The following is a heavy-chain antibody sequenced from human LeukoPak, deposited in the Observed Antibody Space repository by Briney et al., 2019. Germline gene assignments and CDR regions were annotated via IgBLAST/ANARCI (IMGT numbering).Heavy chain of an antibody. CDR1: GFTLRSCA. V-gene: IGHV3-23*01. Sequence: GGSLRLSCAVSGFTLRSCAMSWVRQAPGRGLEWVAAIRDDSTFYADSVKGRFTISRDNSKNTLYLQMNSLRAEDTAVYYCAKGPANCSGGSCYRPDYWGQGTLVTVSS. D-gene: IGHD2-15*01. CDR3: AKGPANCSGGSCYRPDY. CDR2: IRDDST. J-gene: IGHJ4*02.